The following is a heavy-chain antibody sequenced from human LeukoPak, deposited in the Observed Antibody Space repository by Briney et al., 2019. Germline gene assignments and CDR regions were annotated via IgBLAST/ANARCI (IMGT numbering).Heavy chain of an antibody. Sequence: GASVKVSCKASGYTFTGYYMHWVRQAPGQGLEWMGWINPNSGGTNYAQKFQGRVTMTRDTSISTAYMELSRLRSDDTAVYYCPREPLSDVNFDYWGQGTLVTVSS. CDR2: INPNSGGT. CDR1: GYTFTGYY. CDR3: PREPLSDVNFDY. D-gene: IGHD2-21*02. V-gene: IGHV1-2*02. J-gene: IGHJ4*02.